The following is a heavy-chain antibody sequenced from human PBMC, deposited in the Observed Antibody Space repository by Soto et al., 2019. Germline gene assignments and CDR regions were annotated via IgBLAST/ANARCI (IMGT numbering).Heavy chain of an antibody. CDR1: GGTFSSYT. D-gene: IGHD2-2*01. Sequence: QVQLVQSGAEVKKPGSSVKVSCKASGGTFSSYTISWVRQAPGQGLEWMGRIIPILGIANYAQKFQGRVTSTADKSTSTAYMELSSLRSEDTAVYYCARATSIVVVPAAPPDYWGQGTLVTVSS. CDR3: ARATSIVVVPAAPPDY. CDR2: IIPILGIA. V-gene: IGHV1-69*02. J-gene: IGHJ4*02.